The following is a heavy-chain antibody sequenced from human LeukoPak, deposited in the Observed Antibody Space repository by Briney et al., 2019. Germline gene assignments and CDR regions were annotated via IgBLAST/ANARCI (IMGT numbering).Heavy chain of an antibody. J-gene: IGHJ4*02. CDR3: ARGPPVIMVRGIILYFDY. CDR2: IYHSGST. Sequence: PSETLSLTCAVSGYSISSGYYWGWIRQPPGKGLEWIGSIYHSGSTNYNPSLKSRVTISVDTSKNQFSLKLRSVTAADTAVYYCARGPPVIMVRGIILYFDYWGQGALVTVSS. V-gene: IGHV4-38-2*01. CDR1: GYSISSGYY. D-gene: IGHD3-10*01.